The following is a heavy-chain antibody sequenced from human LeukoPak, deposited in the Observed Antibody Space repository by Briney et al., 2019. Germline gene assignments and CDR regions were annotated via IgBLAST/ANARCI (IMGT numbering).Heavy chain of an antibody. V-gene: IGHV4-30-4*01. CDR3: ARDRGTYYYDSSGYYHWYFDL. CDR1: GGSISSGDHY. J-gene: IGHJ2*01. Sequence: PSQTLSLTCTVSGGSISSGDHYWSWIRQPPGKGLEWIGYIYYSGSTYYNPSLKSRVTISVDTSKNQFSLKLSSVTAADTAVYYCARDRGTYYYDSSGYYHWYFDLWGRGTLVTVSS. D-gene: IGHD3-22*01. CDR2: IYYSGST.